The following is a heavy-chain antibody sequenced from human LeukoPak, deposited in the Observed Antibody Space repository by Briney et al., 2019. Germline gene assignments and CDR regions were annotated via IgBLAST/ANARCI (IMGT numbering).Heavy chain of an antibody. J-gene: IGHJ4*02. CDR3: ARSLVGYYPFDY. D-gene: IGHD3-3*01. Sequence: GGSLRLSCAASGFTFSSYGMHWVRQAPGKGLEWVAVISYDGSNKYYADSVKGRFTISRDNSKNTLYLQMNSLRAEDTAVYYCARSLVGYYPFDYWGQGTLVTVSS. CDR2: ISYDGSNK. CDR1: GFTFSSYG. V-gene: IGHV3-30*03.